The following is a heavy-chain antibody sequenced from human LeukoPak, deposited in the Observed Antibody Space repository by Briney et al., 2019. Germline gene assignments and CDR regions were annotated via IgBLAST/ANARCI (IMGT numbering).Heavy chain of an antibody. CDR2: ISGGGDTT. V-gene: IGHV3-23*01. J-gene: IGHJ4*02. D-gene: IGHD3-22*01. CDR3: AKTNGYYDY. Sequence: PGGSLRLSYAASGFTFSNNGMSWVRQSPGRGLEWVSGISGGGDTTYYAESVKGRFTISRDNSKNTLFLQMNSLTAEDTAVYYCAKTNGYYDYWGQGTLVAVSS. CDR1: GFTFSNNG.